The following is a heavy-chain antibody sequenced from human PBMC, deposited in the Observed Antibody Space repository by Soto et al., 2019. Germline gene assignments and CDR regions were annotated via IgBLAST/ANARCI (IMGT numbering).Heavy chain of an antibody. V-gene: IGHV3-23*01. CDR1: GFTFSSYA. Sequence: EVQLLESGGGLVQPGGSLRLSCVVSGFTFSSYAMSWVRQAPGKGLEWVSGISGSDGSTYYADSVKGRFTISRDNSKNTLSLQMNSLRADDTAVYYCAKSLGGYCSGGNCYGYYHYGMDVW. D-gene: IGHD2-15*01. J-gene: IGHJ6*01. CDR2: ISGSDGST. CDR3: AKSLGGYCSGGNCYGYYHYGMDV.